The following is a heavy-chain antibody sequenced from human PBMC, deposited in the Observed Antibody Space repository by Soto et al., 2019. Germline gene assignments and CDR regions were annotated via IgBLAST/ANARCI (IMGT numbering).Heavy chain of an antibody. V-gene: IGHV4-61*08. D-gene: IGHD3-3*01. Sequence: SETLSLTCAVSGGSISSGGYSWSWIRQPPGKGLEWIGYIYYSGSTNYNPSLKSRVTTSVDTSKNQFSLKLSSVTAADTAVYYCARGTYYDFWSGYYNGGYNWFDPWGQGTLVTVSS. CDR1: GGSISSGGYS. CDR3: ARGTYYDFWSGYYNGGYNWFDP. J-gene: IGHJ5*02. CDR2: IYYSGST.